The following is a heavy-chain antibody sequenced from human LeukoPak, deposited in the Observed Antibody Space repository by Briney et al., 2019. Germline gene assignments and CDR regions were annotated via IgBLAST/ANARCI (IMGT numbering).Heavy chain of an antibody. CDR1: GFTFSSYA. CDR3: TAAWSNFDF. J-gene: IGHJ4*02. D-gene: IGHD6-25*01. Sequence: PGGSLRLSCAASGFTFSSYAMSWVRQAPGKGLEWVSSISGGSSYIYYADSVRGRFTISRDNAKTSLYLQMNSLRPEDTAIYYCTAAWSNFDFWGQGILVAVSS. V-gene: IGHV3-21*01. CDR2: ISGGSSYI.